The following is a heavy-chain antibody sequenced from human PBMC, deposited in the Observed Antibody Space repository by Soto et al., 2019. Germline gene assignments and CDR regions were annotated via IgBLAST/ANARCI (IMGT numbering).Heavy chain of an antibody. CDR1: GFTFSSYG. CDR2: ISYDGSNK. D-gene: IGHD2-2*01. Sequence: QVQLVESGGGVVQPGRSLRLSCAASGFTFSSYGMHWVRQAPGKGLEWVAVISYDGSNKYYADSVKGRFTISRDNSKNTLYLQMNGLRAEDTAVYYCAKTLEGYCISTSCYESYGMDVWGQGTTVTVSS. V-gene: IGHV3-30*18. J-gene: IGHJ6*02. CDR3: AKTLEGYCISTSCYESYGMDV.